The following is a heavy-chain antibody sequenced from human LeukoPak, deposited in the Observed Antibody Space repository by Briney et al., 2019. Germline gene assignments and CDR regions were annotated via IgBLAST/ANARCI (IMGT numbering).Heavy chain of an antibody. Sequence: SETLSLTCAVSGGSISSVGYSWSWIRQPPGNGLEWIGYIYHSRSTYYNPSLKIRVTISLDRSKNHFSLKLRSVTAADTAVYYCASPTDYYDSSAHGFSAFDIWGQGTMVTVSS. V-gene: IGHV4-30-2*01. J-gene: IGHJ3*02. D-gene: IGHD3-22*01. CDR3: ASPTDYYDSSAHGFSAFDI. CDR1: GGSISSVGYS. CDR2: IYHSRST.